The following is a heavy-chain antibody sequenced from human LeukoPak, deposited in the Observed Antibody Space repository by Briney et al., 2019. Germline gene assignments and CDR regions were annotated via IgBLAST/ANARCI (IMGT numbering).Heavy chain of an antibody. Sequence: SETLSLTCAVYGESFDGFYWNWIRQPPGKGLEWIGEINYSGMSDYNPALKSRVAISADSSKRHFSLDLTSVTAADTAVYYCAIRLATSRLATATTWFDPWGQGTLVSVSS. CDR1: GESFDGFY. J-gene: IGHJ5*02. CDR3: AIRLATSRLATATTWFDP. V-gene: IGHV4-34*01. D-gene: IGHD3-9*01. CDR2: INYSGMS.